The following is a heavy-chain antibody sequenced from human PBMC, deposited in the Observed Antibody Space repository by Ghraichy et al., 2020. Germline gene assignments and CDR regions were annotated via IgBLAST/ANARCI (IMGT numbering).Heavy chain of an antibody. CDR3: SRDSHSLVQAAVPRYLFYGLDV. CDR1: GLPVESNY. V-gene: IGHV3-66*01. Sequence: GGSLRLSCAASGLPVESNYLTWVRQAPGKGLEWVSTLYSRGAPYYSGSVEGRFTISRDKSANTVYLQMNRLRVEDTAIYFCSRDSHSLVQAAVPRYLFYGLDVWCQGTAVIVS. CDR2: LYSRGAP. J-gene: IGHJ6*02. D-gene: IGHD1-1*01.